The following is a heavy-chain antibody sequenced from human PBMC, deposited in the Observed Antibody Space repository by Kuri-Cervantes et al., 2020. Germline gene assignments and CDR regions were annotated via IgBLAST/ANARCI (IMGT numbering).Heavy chain of an antibody. CDR1: GFSLSTSGVG. CDR2: IYWDDDK. CDR3: ARSPTGTRSYYYGMDV. J-gene: IGHJ6*02. Sequence: SGPTLVKPTQTLTLTCTFSGFSLSTSGVGVGWIRQPPGKALEWLALIYWDDDKRYSPSLKSRLTITKDTSKNQVVLTMTNMDPVDTATYYCARSPTGTRSYYYGMDVWGQGTTVTVSS. V-gene: IGHV2-5*02. D-gene: IGHD1-1*01.